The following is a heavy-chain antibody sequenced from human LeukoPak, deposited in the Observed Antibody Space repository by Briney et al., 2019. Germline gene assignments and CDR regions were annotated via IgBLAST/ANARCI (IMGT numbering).Heavy chain of an antibody. CDR1: GGSFSGYY. D-gene: IGHD3-10*01. J-gene: IGHJ6*02. Sequence: SETLSLTCAVYGGSFSGYYWSWIRQPPGKGLEWIGEINHSGSTNYNPSLKSRVTISVDTSKNQFSLKLSSVTAADTAVYYCARGRVVLWFGELMSRIYHYYGMDVWGQGTTVTVSS. V-gene: IGHV4-34*01. CDR3: ARGRVVLWFGELMSRIYHYYGMDV. CDR2: INHSGST.